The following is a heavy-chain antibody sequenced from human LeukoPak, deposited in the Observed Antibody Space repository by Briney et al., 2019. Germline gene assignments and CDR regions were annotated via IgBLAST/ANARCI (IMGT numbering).Heavy chain of an antibody. Sequence: SGTLSLTCAVSGDSISSSNWWSWVGQPPGKGLEWIGEIYHSGSTNYNPSLKSRVTISVDTSKNQFSLKLSSVTAADAAVYYCASRTDINYDSSAGGDYWGQGTLVTVSS. V-gene: IGHV4-4*02. J-gene: IGHJ4*02. CDR3: ASRTDINYDSSAGGDY. CDR2: IYHSGST. CDR1: GDSISSSNW. D-gene: IGHD3-22*01.